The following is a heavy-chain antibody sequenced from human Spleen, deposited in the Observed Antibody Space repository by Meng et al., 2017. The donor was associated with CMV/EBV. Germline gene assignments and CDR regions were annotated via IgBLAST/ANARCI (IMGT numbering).Heavy chain of an antibody. J-gene: IGHJ5*02. D-gene: IGHD3-10*01. CDR2: IYYSGST. CDR1: GGSISSSSYY. V-gene: IGHV4-39*07. Sequence: QLQLQESGPGLVKPSATLSLTCTVSGGSISSSSYYWGWIRQPPGKGLEWIGSIYYSGSTYYNPSLKSRVTISVDTSKNQFSLKLSSVTAADTAVYYCARGLYGSGSYYRYWFDPWGQGTLVTVSS. CDR3: ARGLYGSGSYYRYWFDP.